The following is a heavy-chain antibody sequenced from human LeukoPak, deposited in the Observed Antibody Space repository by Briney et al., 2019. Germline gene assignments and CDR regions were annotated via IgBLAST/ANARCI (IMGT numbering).Heavy chain of an antibody. CDR1: EFTFSNYA. V-gene: IGHV3-30-3*01. CDR3: ARDLAVPRPQYFYDSSNYYSGGFDY. CDR2: VSFDGRNK. Sequence: GKSLRLSCATSEFTFSNYAMHWVRQAPGKGLEWVAVVSFDGRNKYYVDPVKGQFTISRDNSRNTLYLQMNSLRAEDTAVYYCARDLAVPRPQYFYDSSNYYSGGFDYWGQGTLVTVSS. J-gene: IGHJ4*02. D-gene: IGHD3-22*01.